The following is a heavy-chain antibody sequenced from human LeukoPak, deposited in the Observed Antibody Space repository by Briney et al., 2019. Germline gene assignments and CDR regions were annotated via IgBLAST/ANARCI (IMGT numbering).Heavy chain of an antibody. CDR1: GFTFSSYA. V-gene: IGHV3-30*01. CDR2: ISYDGSNK. D-gene: IGHD2-2*01. J-gene: IGHJ4*02. Sequence: GGSLRLSCAASGFTFSSYAMHWVRQAPGKGLEWVAVISYDGSNKYYADSVKGRFTISRDNSKNTLYLQMNSLRAEDTAVYYCAGSDYCSSTSCYLRDWGQGTLVTVSS. CDR3: AGSDYCSSTSCYLRD.